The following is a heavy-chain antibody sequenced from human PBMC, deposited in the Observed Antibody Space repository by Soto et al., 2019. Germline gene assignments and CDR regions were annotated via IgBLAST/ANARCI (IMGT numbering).Heavy chain of an antibody. CDR1: GYTFSSYG. CDR3: ARLEGRTYYDFWSGSHFDY. J-gene: IGHJ4*02. Sequence: ASVKVSCKVSGYTFSSYGISWVRQAPGQGLEWMGWISANNGNTNYAQKLQGRVTMTTDTSTSTAYMELRSLRSDDTAVYYCARLEGRTYYDFWSGSHFDYWGQGTLVTVPS. D-gene: IGHD3-3*01. CDR2: ISANNGNT. V-gene: IGHV1-18*01.